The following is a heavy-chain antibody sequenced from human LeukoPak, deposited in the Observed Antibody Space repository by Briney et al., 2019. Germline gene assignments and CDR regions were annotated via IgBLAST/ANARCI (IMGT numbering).Heavy chain of an antibody. V-gene: IGHV1-2*02. D-gene: IGHD2-8*01. CDR2: INPNSGGT. J-gene: IGHJ6*03. CDR3: ARGAQPNCTNGVCYSRTRYRYYYYMDV. CDR1: GYTFTGYY. Sequence: GASVKVSCKASGYTFTGYYMHWVRQAPGQGLEWMGWINPNSGGTNYAQKFQGRVTMTRDTSISTAYMELSRLRSDDTAVYYCARGAQPNCTNGVCYSRTRYRYYYYMDVWGKGTTVTVSS.